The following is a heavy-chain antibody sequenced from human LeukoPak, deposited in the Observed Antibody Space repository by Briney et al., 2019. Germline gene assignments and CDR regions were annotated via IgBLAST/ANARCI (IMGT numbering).Heavy chain of an antibody. CDR2: IYNSGST. D-gene: IGHD1/OR15-1a*01. V-gene: IGHV4-4*08. Sequence: KPSETLSLTCTVSGGSISGYYWTWIRQPPGTGPEWIGYIYNSGSTKYNPSLESRVSISLDTSNNQFSLRLTSVTAADTAVYYCARGTLRGNNGAYGMDVWGQGTTVTVSS. CDR3: ARGTLRGNNGAYGMDV. CDR1: GGSISGYY. J-gene: IGHJ6*02.